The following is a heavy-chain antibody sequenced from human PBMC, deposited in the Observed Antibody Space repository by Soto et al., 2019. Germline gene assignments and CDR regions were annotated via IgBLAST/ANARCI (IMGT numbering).Heavy chain of an antibody. J-gene: IGHJ6*02. CDR2: IYWNDDK. CDR3: AHIPEAHSRSWSYYYYGMDV. D-gene: IGHD6-13*01. Sequence: QITLKESGHALVKPTQTLTLICTFSGYSLSTSGVGVGWIRQPPGKALEWLALIYWNDDKRYSPSLKSRLTITKDTSKNQVVLTMTNMDPVDAATYYCAHIPEAHSRSWSYYYYGMDVWGQGTTVTVSS. CDR1: GYSLSTSGVG. V-gene: IGHV2-5*01.